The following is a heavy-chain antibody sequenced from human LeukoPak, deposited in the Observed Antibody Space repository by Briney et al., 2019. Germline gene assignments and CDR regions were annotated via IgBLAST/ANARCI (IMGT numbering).Heavy chain of an antibody. V-gene: IGHV1-2*02. CDR3: ARVRTTVTRVPDY. D-gene: IGHD4-17*01. CDR2: INPNSGGT. J-gene: IGHJ4*02. CDR1: GYTFTGYY. Sequence: ASVKVSCKASGYTFTGYYMHWVRQAPGQGLEWMGWINPNSGGTNYAQKFQGRVTMTRDTPISTAYMELSRLRSDDTAVYYCARVRTTVTRVPDYWGQGTLVTVSS.